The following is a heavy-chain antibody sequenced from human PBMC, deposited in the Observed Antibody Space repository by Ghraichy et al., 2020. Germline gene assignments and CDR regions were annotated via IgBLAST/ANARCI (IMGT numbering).Heavy chain of an antibody. V-gene: IGHV4-61*01. CDR3: ARQYNWFDP. CDR2: MYYTGST. Sequence: SETLSLTCTVSGDSVSSRSHYWSWIRQPPGKGLEWLAYMYYTGSTSYNPSLKSRVTISIDTSKNQFSLKLSSVTAADTAVYYCARQYNWFDPWGPGTLVTVSS. J-gene: IGHJ5*02. CDR1: GDSVSSRSHY.